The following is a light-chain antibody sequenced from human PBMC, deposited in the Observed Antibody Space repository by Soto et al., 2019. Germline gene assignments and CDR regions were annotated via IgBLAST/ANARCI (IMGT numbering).Light chain of an antibody. CDR2: GAS. V-gene: IGKV3-20*01. J-gene: IGKJ5*01. Sequence: EIVLTQSPGTRSLSPGERATLSCRASQSVSSSYLAWYQQKPGQAPRLLIYGASSRATGIPDRFSGSGSGTDFTLTISRLEPEDFAVYYCQQYGSSPPAITFGQGTRLEIK. CDR1: QSVSSSY. CDR3: QQYGSSPPAIT.